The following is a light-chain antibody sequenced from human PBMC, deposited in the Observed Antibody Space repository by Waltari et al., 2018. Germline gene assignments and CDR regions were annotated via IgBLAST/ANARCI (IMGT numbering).Light chain of an antibody. CDR2: DVN. V-gene: IGLV2-11*01. J-gene: IGLJ2*01. CDR3: CSYAGADTSVV. Sequence: QSALTQPRSVSGSPGQSVTIPCTATSSDFGGYDFVSWYQQYPGKAPKLIIYDVNKRPPGVPDRFSGSKSGNTASLTISGLLNEDEADYYCCSYAGADTSVVFGGGTTLTVL. CDR1: SSDFGGYDF.